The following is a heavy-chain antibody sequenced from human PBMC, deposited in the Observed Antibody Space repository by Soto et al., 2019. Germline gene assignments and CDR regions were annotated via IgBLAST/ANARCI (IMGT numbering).Heavy chain of an antibody. CDR1: GYTFTSYA. D-gene: IGHD2-15*01. J-gene: IGHJ3*02. CDR2: INAGNGNT. Sequence: VASVKVSCKASGYTFTSYAMHWVRQAPGQRLEWMGWINAGNGNTKYSQKFQGRVTITRDTSASTAYMELSSLRSEDTAVYYCARDLRVVAATLYAFDIWGQGTMVT. V-gene: IGHV1-3*01. CDR3: ARDLRVVAATLYAFDI.